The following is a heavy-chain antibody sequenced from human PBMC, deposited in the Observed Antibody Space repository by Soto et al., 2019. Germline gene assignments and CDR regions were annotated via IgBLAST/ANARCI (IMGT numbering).Heavy chain of an antibody. J-gene: IGHJ4*02. V-gene: IGHV4-39*01. CDR3: ARGLITGSQYSGGWYYFDS. Sequence: ASETLSLTCTVSGDSISSSSYYWGWIRQPPGKGLEWIGSIYYSVSTYYNPSLKSRVTISVDTSKNQFSLKLSSVTAADTAVYYCARGLITGSQYSGGWYYFDSWGQGTQVTVSS. D-gene: IGHD1-26*01. CDR2: IYYSVST. CDR1: GDSISSSSYY.